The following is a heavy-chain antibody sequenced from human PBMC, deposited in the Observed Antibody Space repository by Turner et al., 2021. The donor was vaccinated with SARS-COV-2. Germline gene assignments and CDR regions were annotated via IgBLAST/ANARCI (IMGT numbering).Heavy chain of an antibody. D-gene: IGHD1-1*01. CDR1: GGTFSTYV. CDR2: IIPILGIA. V-gene: IGHV1-69*10. CDR3: DWRYGGIQFAFDY. Sequence: KKHGSSVKVSCKASGGTFSTYVISWLRQAPGQGLEWMGGIIPILGIANYAQKFQGRVMIFQAEDSSRAIGETGIQTCALTVEYTCDWRYGGIQFAFDYWGQGTLVTVSS. J-gene: IGHJ4*02.